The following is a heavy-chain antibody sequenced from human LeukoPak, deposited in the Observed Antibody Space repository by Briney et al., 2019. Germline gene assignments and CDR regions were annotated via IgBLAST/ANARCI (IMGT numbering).Heavy chain of an antibody. D-gene: IGHD4-23*01. Sequence: ASVTVSCKSSGFSFSNSAVQWVRQARGQRLEWIGWIIVGSGTTNYAQSLQGRLTITRDMSTNTAYMELSSLRSEDTAVYYCAAERYGGISDCCNFEIWGQGTMVTVSS. CDR3: AAERYGGISDCCNFEI. V-gene: IGHV1-58*01. CDR2: IIVGSGTT. J-gene: IGHJ3*02. CDR1: GFSFSNSA.